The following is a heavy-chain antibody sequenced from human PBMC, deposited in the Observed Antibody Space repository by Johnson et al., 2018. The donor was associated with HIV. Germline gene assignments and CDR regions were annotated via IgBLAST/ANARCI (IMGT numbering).Heavy chain of an antibody. CDR3: ARAGYSNYDRAFDI. Sequence: VQLVESGGGVVQPGGSLRLSCAASGFTFSTYGIHWVRQAPGKGLEWVANIKQGGSEKYYVDSVKGRFSISRDNAKNSLYLQMNSLRAEDTALYYCARAGYSNYDRAFDIWGQGTMVTVSS. CDR2: IKQGGSEK. V-gene: IGHV3-7*01. D-gene: IGHD4-11*01. J-gene: IGHJ3*02. CDR1: GFTFSTYG.